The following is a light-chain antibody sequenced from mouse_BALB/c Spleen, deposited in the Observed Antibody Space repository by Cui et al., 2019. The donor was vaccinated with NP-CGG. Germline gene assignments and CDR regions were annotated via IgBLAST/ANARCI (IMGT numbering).Light chain of an antibody. CDR1: TGAVTTNNY. J-gene: IGLJ1*01. CDR3: ALWYSNHWV. CDR2: GTN. V-gene: IGLV1*01. Sequence: AVVTQESALTTSPGETVKLTCRSSTGAVTTNNYANWVQEKPDHLFTGLIGGTNNRAPGVPARFSGSLIGDKAALTITGAQTEDEAIYFCALWYSNHWVFGGGTKLTVL.